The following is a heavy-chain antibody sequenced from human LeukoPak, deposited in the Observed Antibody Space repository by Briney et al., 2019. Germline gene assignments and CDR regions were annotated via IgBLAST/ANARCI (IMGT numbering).Heavy chain of an antibody. CDR3: ARGVDSSGYQYKGFDP. V-gene: IGHV4-59*08. J-gene: IGHJ5*02. D-gene: IGHD3-22*01. CDR2: IYYSGST. CDR1: GGSISSYY. Sequence: SETLSLTCTVSGGSISSYYWSWIRQPPGKGLEWIGYIYYSGSTYYNPSLKSRVTISVDTSQNQFSLNLSSVTAADTAVYYCARGVDSSGYQYKGFDPWGQGTLVTVSS.